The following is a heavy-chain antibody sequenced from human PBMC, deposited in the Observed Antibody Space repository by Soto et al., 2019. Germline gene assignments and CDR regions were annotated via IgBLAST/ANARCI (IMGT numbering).Heavy chain of an antibody. J-gene: IGHJ5*02. CDR3: ARMTQQLVRGMVSDNWFDP. CDR2: IDWDDDK. V-gene: IGHV2-70*01. D-gene: IGHD6-13*01. Sequence: SGPTLVNPTHTLTLTCTFSGFSLSTIGMCVSWIRQPPGNSLEWLALIDWDDDKYYSTSLKTRLTISKDTSKNQVVLTMTNMDPVDTATYYCARMTQQLVRGMVSDNWFDPWGQGTMVTVSS. CDR1: GFSLSTIGMC.